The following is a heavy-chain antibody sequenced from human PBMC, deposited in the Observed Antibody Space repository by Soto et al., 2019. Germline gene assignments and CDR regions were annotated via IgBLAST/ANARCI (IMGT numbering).Heavy chain of an antibody. V-gene: IGHV2-5*02. CDR1: GFSLSTSGVG. CDR3: AHRGGPEDRPRYFQH. D-gene: IGHD3-16*01. CDR2: IYWDDDK. J-gene: IGHJ1*01. Sequence: SGPTLVNPTQTLTLTCTFSGFSLSTSGVGVGWIRQPPGKALEWLALIYWDDDKRYSPSLKSRLTITKDTSKNQVVLTMTNMDPVDTGTYCCAHRGGPEDRPRYFQHWGQGTLVTVSS.